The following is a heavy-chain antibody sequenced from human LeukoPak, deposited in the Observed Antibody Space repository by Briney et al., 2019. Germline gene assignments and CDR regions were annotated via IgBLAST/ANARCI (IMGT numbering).Heavy chain of an antibody. CDR2: IYPGDSDT. D-gene: IGHD1-7*01. Sequence: GESLKISCKGSGYSFSDYWIGWVRQMPGKGLELMGIIYPGDSDTRYRPSFQGQVTISADKSISTAYLQWSSLKASDTAMYYCARHVTTGTTAIDYWGQGTLVTVSS. V-gene: IGHV5-51*01. CDR1: GYSFSDYW. CDR3: ARHVTTGTTAIDY. J-gene: IGHJ4*02.